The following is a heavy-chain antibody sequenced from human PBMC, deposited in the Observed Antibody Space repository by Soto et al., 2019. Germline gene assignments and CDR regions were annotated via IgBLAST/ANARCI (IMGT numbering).Heavy chain of an antibody. J-gene: IGHJ6*02. V-gene: IGHV1-69*01. Sequence: QVQLVQSGAEVKKPGSSVKVSCKASGGTFRSYAISWVRQAPGQGLEWMGGIIPIFGTANYAQKFQGRVTITADESTSTAYMELSSLRSEDTAVYYCARQWIQPRNYYYYGMDVWGQGTTVTVSS. D-gene: IGHD5-18*01. CDR3: ARQWIQPRNYYYYGMDV. CDR2: IIPIFGTA. CDR1: GGTFRSYA.